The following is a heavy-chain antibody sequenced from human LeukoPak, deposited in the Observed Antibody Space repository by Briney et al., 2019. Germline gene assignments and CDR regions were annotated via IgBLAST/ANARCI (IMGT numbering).Heavy chain of an antibody. D-gene: IGHD2-15*01. J-gene: IGHJ4*02. CDR1: GGSISPYY. CDR2: IYYSGTT. Sequence: SETLSLTCSVSGGSISPYYWSWLRQPPGEGLEWIGYIYYSGTTNYNPSLQSRVTISVATSKNQFSLKLSSVTAADTALYYCARDRASAGGFDYWGQGTLVTVSS. V-gene: IGHV4-59*01. CDR3: ARDRASAGGFDY.